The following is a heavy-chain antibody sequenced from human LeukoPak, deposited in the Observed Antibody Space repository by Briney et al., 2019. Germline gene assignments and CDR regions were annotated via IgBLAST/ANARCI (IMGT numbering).Heavy chain of an antibody. CDR1: GGSISSYY. Sequence: SETLSLTCTVSGGSISSYYWGWIRQPPGKGLEWIGYIYYSGSTNYNPSLKSRVTISVDTSKNQFPLKLSSVTAADTAVYYCARMGYGSGSYYVIDPWGQGTLVTVSS. D-gene: IGHD3-10*01. CDR2: IYYSGST. V-gene: IGHV4-59*01. CDR3: ARMGYGSGSYYVIDP. J-gene: IGHJ5*02.